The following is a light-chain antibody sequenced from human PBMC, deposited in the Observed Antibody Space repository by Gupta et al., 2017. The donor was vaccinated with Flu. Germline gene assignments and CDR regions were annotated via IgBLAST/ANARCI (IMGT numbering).Light chain of an antibody. CDR1: SSDVGRYNL. J-gene: IGLJ2*01. V-gene: IGLV2-23*01. Sequence: QSALTQPAPVSGCPGQSITISCTGTSSDVGRYNLVSWYQQHPGKAPKLMIYEGSKRPSGVSNRFSGSKSGNTASLTIAGRQAEDEADYYYCSYAGSSTVVFGGGTKLTVL. CDR2: EGS. CDR3: CSYAGSSTVV.